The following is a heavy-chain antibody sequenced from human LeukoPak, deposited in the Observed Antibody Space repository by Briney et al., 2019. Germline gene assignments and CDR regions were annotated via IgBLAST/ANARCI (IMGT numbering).Heavy chain of an antibody. CDR3: ARQDIAAPYYFDY. V-gene: IGHV4-59*01. CDR2: IYYSGST. CDR1: GGSISSYY. J-gene: IGHJ4*02. Sequence: SETLSLTCTVSGGSISSYYWSWIRQPPGKGLEWIGYIYYSGSTNYNPSLKSRVTISVDTSKNQFSLTLSSVTAADTAVYYCARQDIAAPYYFDYWGQGTLVTVSS. D-gene: IGHD6-13*01.